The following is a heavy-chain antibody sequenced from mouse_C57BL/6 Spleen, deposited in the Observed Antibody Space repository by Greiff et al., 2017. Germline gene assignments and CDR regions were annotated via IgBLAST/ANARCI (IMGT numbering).Heavy chain of an antibody. CDR3: ARGDY. J-gene: IGHJ2*01. Sequence: EVKLMESGGGLVKPGGSLKLSCAASGFTFSSYALSWVRQTPEKRLEWVATISDGGSYTYYPDNLKGRFTISRDNAKNNLYLQMSHLKSEDTAMYYCARGDYWGQGTTLTVSS. V-gene: IGHV5-4*03. CDR1: GFTFSSYA. CDR2: ISDGGSYT.